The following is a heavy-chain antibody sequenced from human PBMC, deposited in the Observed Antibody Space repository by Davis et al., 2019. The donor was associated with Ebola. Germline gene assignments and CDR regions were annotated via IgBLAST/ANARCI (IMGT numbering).Heavy chain of an antibody. D-gene: IGHD1-1*01. CDR3: ASFPSRERA. CDR1: GFACSCYA. Sequence: PGGSLRLSCAASGFACSCYAMHWVRQAPGKGLQWVAVVSYDGGDDFYAESVKGRFTISRDNSKNTLYLQMNSLRAEDTAVYYCASFPSRERAWGQGTLVTVSS. J-gene: IGHJ5*02. CDR2: VSYDGGDD. V-gene: IGHV3-33*08.